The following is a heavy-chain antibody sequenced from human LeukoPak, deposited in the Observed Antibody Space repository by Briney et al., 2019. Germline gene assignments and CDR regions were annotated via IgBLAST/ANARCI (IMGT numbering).Heavy chain of an antibody. J-gene: IGHJ5*02. V-gene: IGHV4-30-2*01. Sequence: SETLSLTCAVSGGSISSGGYSWIWIRHPPGKGLEWIGYIYHSGSTYYNPSLKSRVTISVDRSKNQFSLKLSSVTAADTAVYYCARGRRHWFDPWGQGTLVTVSS. CDR1: GGSISSGGYS. CDR3: ARGRRHWFDP. CDR2: IYHSGST.